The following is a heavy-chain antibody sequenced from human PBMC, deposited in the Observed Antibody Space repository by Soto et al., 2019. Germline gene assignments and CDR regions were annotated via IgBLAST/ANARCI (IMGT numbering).Heavy chain of an antibody. CDR1: SGFVSSNY. CDR2: ISYSGST. V-gene: IGHV4-59*02. Sequence: SETLSLTCTVSSGFVSSNYWIWIRQPPEKGLEWIGDISYSGSTNYNPTLKSRVTISLDTPKNQFSLKLSSVTAADTAVYYCAREITAAGRYFDFWGQGALVTVSS. CDR3: AREITAAGRYFDF. D-gene: IGHD6-13*01. J-gene: IGHJ4*02.